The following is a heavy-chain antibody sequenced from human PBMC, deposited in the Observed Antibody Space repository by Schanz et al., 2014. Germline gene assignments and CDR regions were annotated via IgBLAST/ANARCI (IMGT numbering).Heavy chain of an antibody. CDR2: INSDGSSA. Sequence: FQLVESGGGVVQPGRSLRLSCAASGFTFSSYWMHWVRQAPGKGLVWISRINSDGSSASYADSVKGRFTISRDNAKNTLYLQMNSVRAEDSAVYYCTRGSGSRSYGWYYDSWGQGTLVTVSS. V-gene: IGHV3-74*02. J-gene: IGHJ4*02. CDR1: GFTFSSYW. D-gene: IGHD3-10*01. CDR3: TRGSGSRSYGWYYDS.